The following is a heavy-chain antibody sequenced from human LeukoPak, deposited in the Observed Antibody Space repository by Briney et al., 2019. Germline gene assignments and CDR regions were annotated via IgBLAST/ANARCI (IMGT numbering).Heavy chain of an antibody. Sequence: PGGSLRLSCAASGFTFSGYAMGWVRQAPGKGPEWVSAISASGGTTHYADSVKGRFTLSRDNSRNTLHLQLHSLRAEDTAIYYCAKGWLAPGPTYDYWGQGTLATVSS. CDR3: AKGWLAPGPTYDY. D-gene: IGHD5-12*01. CDR2: ISASGGTT. V-gene: IGHV3-23*01. J-gene: IGHJ4*02. CDR1: GFTFSGYA.